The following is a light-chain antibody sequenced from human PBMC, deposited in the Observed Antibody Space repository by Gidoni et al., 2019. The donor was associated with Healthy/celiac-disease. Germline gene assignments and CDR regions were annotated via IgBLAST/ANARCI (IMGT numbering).Light chain of an antibody. V-gene: IGKV3-11*01. J-gene: IGKJ2*01. CDR3: QQRSNWPPYT. CDR2: DAS. Sequence: EIVLTQSPATLSLSPGERATISCRASQSVSSYLAWYQQKPGQAPRLLIYDASNSATGIPARFSGSGSGTDFTLTISSLEPEDFAVYYCQQRSNWPPYTFGQGTKLEIK. CDR1: QSVSSY.